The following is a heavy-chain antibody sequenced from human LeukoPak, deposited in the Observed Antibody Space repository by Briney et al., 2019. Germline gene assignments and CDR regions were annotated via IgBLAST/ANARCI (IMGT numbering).Heavy chain of an antibody. J-gene: IGHJ4*02. D-gene: IGHD3-16*01. V-gene: IGHV3-30*04. CDR2: ISYDGSNK. CDR1: GFTFSSYA. Sequence: GRSLRLSCAASGFTFSSYAMHWVRQAPGKGLEWVAVISYDGSNKYHADSVKGRFTISRDNSKNTLYLQMNSLRAEDTAVYYCARDNGGFDYWGQGTLVTVSS. CDR3: ARDNGGFDY.